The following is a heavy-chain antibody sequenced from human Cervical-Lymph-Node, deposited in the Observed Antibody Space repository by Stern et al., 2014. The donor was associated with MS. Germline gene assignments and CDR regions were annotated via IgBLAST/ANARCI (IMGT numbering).Heavy chain of an antibody. Sequence: VQLVESGGGLVKPGGSLRLSCAASGFTFSDYYMSWIRQAPGKGLEWVSYISSSGSTIYYADSVKGRFTISRDNAKNSLYLQMNSLRAEDTAVYYCARDLSDSSGYTYYYYYYGMDVWGQGTTVTVSS. CDR3: ARDLSDSSGYTYYYYYYGMDV. D-gene: IGHD3-22*01. CDR2: ISSSGSTI. CDR1: GFTFSDYY. J-gene: IGHJ6*02. V-gene: IGHV3-11*01.